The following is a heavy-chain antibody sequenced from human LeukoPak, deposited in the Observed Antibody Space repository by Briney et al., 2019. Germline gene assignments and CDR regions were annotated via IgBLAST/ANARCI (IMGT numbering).Heavy chain of an antibody. D-gene: IGHD5-24*01. V-gene: IGHV1-2*06. Sequence: GASVKVSCKASGYTFTGYYMHWVRQAPGQGLEGIGRINPNSGGTNYAQKFQGKVTMTRDTSISTAYMEMSRPRSDDTAVYYCARDHQGGRDGYNWVYWGQGTLVTVSS. J-gene: IGHJ4*02. CDR3: ARDHQGGRDGYNWVY. CDR1: GYTFTGYY. CDR2: INPNSGGT.